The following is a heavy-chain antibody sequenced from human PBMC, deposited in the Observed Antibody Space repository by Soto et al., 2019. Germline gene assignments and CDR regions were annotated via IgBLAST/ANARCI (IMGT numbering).Heavy chain of an antibody. V-gene: IGHV1-18*01. Sequence: ASVKVSCKASGYTFTSYGISWVRQAPGQGLEWMGWISAYNGNTNFAQKLQGRVSLTTDTSTTTAYMELRSLTSDDTAVYYCARDLVPGYTGYSDYWGQGTLVTVSS. CDR1: GYTFTSYG. CDR3: ARDLVPGYTGYSDY. D-gene: IGHD5-12*01. CDR2: ISAYNGNT. J-gene: IGHJ4*02.